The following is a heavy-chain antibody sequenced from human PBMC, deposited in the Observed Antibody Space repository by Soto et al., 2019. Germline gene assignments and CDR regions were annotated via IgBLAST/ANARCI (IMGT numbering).Heavy chain of an antibody. CDR1: GFIVSSSY. CDR2: LYSDGRT. Sequence: DVQLVETGGGLIQPGGSLRLSCAASGFIVSSSYMSWVRQAPGKGLEWVSVLYSDGRTYYADSVKGRFTISRDNSKNTLYLQMNSLSAEDTAVYYCARCSGWYGQCYFDCWGQGTLVTVSS. CDR3: ARCSGWYGQCYFDC. D-gene: IGHD6-13*01. J-gene: IGHJ4*02. V-gene: IGHV3-53*02.